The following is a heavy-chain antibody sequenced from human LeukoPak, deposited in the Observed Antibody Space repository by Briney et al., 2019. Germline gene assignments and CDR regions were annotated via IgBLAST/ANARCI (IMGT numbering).Heavy chain of an antibody. CDR2: IYYTGST. V-gene: IGHV4-59*08. CDR1: GGSISSYY. D-gene: IGHD3-22*01. Sequence: PSQTLSLTCTVSGGSISSYYWSWIRQPPGKGLEYIGYIYYTGSTDYYPSLKSRVTISVDTSKNQFSLKLTSVTAADTAVYYCARHSSEALRSGGYYYLLDYWAQGTRVTVSS. CDR3: ARHSSEALRSGGYYYLLDY. J-gene: IGHJ4*02.